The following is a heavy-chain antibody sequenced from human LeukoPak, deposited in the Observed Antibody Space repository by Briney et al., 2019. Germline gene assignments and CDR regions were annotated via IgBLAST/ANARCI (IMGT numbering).Heavy chain of an antibody. V-gene: IGHV3-74*01. Sequence: PGGSLRLSCAASGFTFSSHWMHWVRQAPGKGLVWVSRINSDGSSTSYADSVKGRFTISRDNAKNTPYLQMNSLRAEDTAVYYCASQYSSSWYYWYFDLWGRGTLVTVSS. CDR1: GFTFSSHW. CDR2: INSDGSST. J-gene: IGHJ2*01. D-gene: IGHD6-13*01. CDR3: ASQYSSSWYYWYFDL.